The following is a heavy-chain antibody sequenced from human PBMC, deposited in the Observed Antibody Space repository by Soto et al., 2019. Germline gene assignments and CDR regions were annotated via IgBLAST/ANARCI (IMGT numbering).Heavy chain of an antibody. CDR1: GFTFSSYA. Sequence: TGGSLRLSCAASGFTFSSYAMSWVRQAPGKGLEWVSAISGSGGSTYYADSVKGRFTISKDNSKNTLYLQMNSLRAEDTAVYYCAKGARDYVSGLYFDYWGQGTLVTVSS. D-gene: IGHD4-17*01. CDR3: AKGARDYVSGLYFDY. CDR2: ISGSGGST. J-gene: IGHJ4*02. V-gene: IGHV3-23*01.